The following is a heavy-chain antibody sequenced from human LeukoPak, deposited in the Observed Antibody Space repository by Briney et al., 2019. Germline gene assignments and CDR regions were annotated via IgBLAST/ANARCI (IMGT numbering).Heavy chain of an antibody. J-gene: IGHJ4*02. CDR2: ISVSGGRP. Sequence: GGSLRLSCAASGFTFSSYAMSWFRKAPGKGLEGVSAISVSGGRPYYADSVKGRFTISRDNSKNTLYLQMNSLRAEDTAVYYRAKDREAARPMLFDYWGQGTLVTVSS. D-gene: IGHD6-6*01. V-gene: IGHV3-23*01. CDR3: AKDREAARPMLFDY. CDR1: GFTFSSYA.